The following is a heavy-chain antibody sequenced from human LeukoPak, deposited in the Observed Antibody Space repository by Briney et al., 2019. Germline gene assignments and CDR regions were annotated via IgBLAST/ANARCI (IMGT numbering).Heavy chain of an antibody. Sequence: PSETLSLTCTVSGGSISSYYWSWIRQPAGKGLEWIGRIYTSGSTNYNPSLKSRVTMSVDTSKNQFSLKLSSVTAADTAVYYCARDIVVAGRDWFDPWGQGTLVTVSS. CDR3: ARDIVVAGRDWFDP. CDR1: GGSISSYY. CDR2: IYTSGST. D-gene: IGHD6-19*01. J-gene: IGHJ5*02. V-gene: IGHV4-4*07.